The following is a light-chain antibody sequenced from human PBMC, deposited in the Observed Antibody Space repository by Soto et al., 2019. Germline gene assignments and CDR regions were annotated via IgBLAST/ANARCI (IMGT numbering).Light chain of an antibody. CDR1: QSVRITS. J-gene: IGKJ5*01. V-gene: IGKV3-20*01. CDR2: SAS. Sequence: EIVLTQFPVSLSLSPGVRATLSCRTSQSVRITSLGWYKHKRGQPPRLLIYSASTRATGIPARFRGSVSGTELTLTISRLEPEDSAVYYCQKYSSLPLTLGQGTRLEI. CDR3: QKYSSLPLT.